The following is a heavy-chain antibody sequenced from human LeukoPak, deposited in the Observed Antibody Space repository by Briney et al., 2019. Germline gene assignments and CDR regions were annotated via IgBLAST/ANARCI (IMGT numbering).Heavy chain of an antibody. CDR3: ARDRLIDYVRAFDI. CDR2: INPSSGGT. V-gene: IGHV1-2*02. J-gene: IGHJ3*02. CDR1: GGTFSSYA. D-gene: IGHD4-17*01. Sequence: ASVKVSCKASGGTFSSYAISWVRQAPGQGLEWMGGINPSSGGTNYAQKFQGRVTMTRDTSISTAYMELSRLRSDDTAVYYCARDRLIDYVRAFDIWGQGTMVTVSS.